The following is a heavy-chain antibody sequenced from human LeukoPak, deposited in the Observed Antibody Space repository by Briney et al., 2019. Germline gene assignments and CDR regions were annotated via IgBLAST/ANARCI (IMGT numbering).Heavy chain of an antibody. CDR3: ARSLTVAREYNYGYGY. Sequence: GESLKISCKGSGYSFPTYWIGWVRQMPGKGLEWMGSIYPGDSDTRYSPSFQGQVTISADKSISTAYLQWSSLKASDTAMYYCARSLTVAREYNYGYGYWGQGPLVTVSS. D-gene: IGHD5-18*01. CDR1: GYSFPTYW. CDR2: IYPGDSDT. V-gene: IGHV5-51*01. J-gene: IGHJ4*02.